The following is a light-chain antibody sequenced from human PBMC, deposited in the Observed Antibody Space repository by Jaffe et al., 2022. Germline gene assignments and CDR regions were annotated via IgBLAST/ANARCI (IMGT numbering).Light chain of an antibody. V-gene: IGKV3-15*01. CDR1: QSVSSN. J-gene: IGKJ2*01. CDR3: QHYNNWPQT. Sequence: EIVMTQSPATLSVSPGERATLSCRASQSVSSNLGWYQQKPGQAPRLLIYGASTRATGIPARFSGSGSGTEFTLTISSLQSEDFAVYYCQHYNNWPQTFGQGTKLEIK. CDR2: GAS.